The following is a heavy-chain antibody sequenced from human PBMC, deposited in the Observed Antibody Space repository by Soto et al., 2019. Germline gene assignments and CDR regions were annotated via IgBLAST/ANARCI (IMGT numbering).Heavy chain of an antibody. J-gene: IGHJ6*02. CDR2: INSDGSST. CDR3: AREASYYETSSALDV. CDR1: GFPFSSYW. D-gene: IGHD3-22*01. Sequence: EVQLVESGGGLVQPGGSLRLSCAASGFPFSSYWIHWVRQVPGKGLVWVSRINSDGSSTTYADSVMGRFTISRDSAKNTVFLQMHSLRAEDTALYYCAREASYYETSSALDVWGQVTTGTVSS. V-gene: IGHV3-74*01.